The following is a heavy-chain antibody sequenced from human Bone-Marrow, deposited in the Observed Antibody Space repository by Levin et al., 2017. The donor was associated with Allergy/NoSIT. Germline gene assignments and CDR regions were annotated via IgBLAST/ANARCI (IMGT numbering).Heavy chain of an antibody. CDR2: IYHSGST. CDR1: GGSVSSGSYY. D-gene: IGHD4-23*01. V-gene: IGHV4-61*01. J-gene: IGHJ4*02. Sequence: SETLSLTCTVSGGSVSSGSYYWSWIRQPPGKGLEWIAYIYHSGSTKYNPSLKSRVTISLDPSRNQFSLRLTSLTAADTAVYYGARGSYFGGLSFDCWGKGTLVTVSS. CDR3: ARGSYFGGLSFDC.